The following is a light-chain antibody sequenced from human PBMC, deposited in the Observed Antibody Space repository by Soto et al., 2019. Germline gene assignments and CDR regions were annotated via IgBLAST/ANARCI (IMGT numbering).Light chain of an antibody. CDR2: GAS. J-gene: IGKJ5*01. CDR1: QSVSSSY. Sequence: EIVLTQSPGTLSLSPGERATLSCRASQSVSSSYLTWYQQKPGQAPRLLIYGASSRATGIPDRFSGSGSGTDFTLTISRLEPEDFAMYYCQQYRNSPLFGQGTRLEIK. CDR3: QQYRNSPL. V-gene: IGKV3-20*01.